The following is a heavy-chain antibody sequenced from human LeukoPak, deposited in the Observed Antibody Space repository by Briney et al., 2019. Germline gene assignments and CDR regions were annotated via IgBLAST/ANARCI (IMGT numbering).Heavy chain of an antibody. D-gene: IGHD6-19*01. Sequence: SETLSLTCAVYGGSFSGYYWSWIRQPPGKGPEWIGEINHSGSTNYNPSLKSRVTISVDTSKNQFSLKLSSVTAADTAVYYCARPSSGWYYGRGYFQHWGQGTLVTVSS. J-gene: IGHJ1*01. CDR1: GGSFSGYY. CDR3: ARPSSGWYYGRGYFQH. CDR2: INHSGST. V-gene: IGHV4-34*01.